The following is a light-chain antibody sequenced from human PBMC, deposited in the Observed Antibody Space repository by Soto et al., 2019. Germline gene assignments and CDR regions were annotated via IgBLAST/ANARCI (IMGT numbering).Light chain of an antibody. CDR1: QSVSSNF. CDR3: HQYGSSPWT. Sequence: EIVLTQSPGTLSLSPGDRATLSCRASQSVSSNFLAWYQQKPGQAPRLLIYGASIRATGIPDRFSGSGSGTDFTLTIRRLEPEDFAMYFCHQYGSSPWTFGQGTKVEIK. CDR2: GAS. J-gene: IGKJ1*01. V-gene: IGKV3-20*01.